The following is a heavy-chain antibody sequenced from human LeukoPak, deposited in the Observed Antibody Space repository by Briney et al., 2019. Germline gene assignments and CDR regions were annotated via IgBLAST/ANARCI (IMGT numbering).Heavy chain of an antibody. J-gene: IGHJ4*02. CDR3: ARAPEYYYESSGYQFDY. Sequence: GGSLRLSCAASGFSFSTYSMNWVRQAPGKGLEWVSSISSNSSYIYYADSVKGRFTISRDNAKNSLYLQFNSLRVEDTAVYYCARAPEYYYESSGYQFDYWGQGTLVTVSS. CDR1: GFSFSTYS. V-gene: IGHV3-21*01. CDR2: ISSNSSYI. D-gene: IGHD3-22*01.